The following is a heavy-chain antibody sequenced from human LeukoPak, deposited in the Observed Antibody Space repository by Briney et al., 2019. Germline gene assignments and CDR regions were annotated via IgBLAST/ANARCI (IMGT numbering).Heavy chain of an antibody. CDR2: IKQDGSEK. CDR1: GFTFSSYW. D-gene: IGHD6-13*01. V-gene: IGHV3-7*01. J-gene: IGHJ4*02. Sequence: GGSLRLSCAASGFTFSSYWMSWVRQAPGKGLEWVANIKQDGSEKYYVDSVKGRFTISRDNAKNSLYLQMNSLRAEDTAVYYCARGEIGIAAAGPYFDYWGQGTLVTVSS. CDR3: ARGEIGIAAAGPYFDY.